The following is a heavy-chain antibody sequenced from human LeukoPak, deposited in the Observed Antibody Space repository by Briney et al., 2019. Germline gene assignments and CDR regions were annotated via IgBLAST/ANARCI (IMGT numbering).Heavy chain of an antibody. Sequence: GGSLRLSCAASGFTFSDYYMSWIRQAPGKGLEWVSYISSSGSTIYYADSVKGRFTISRDNAKNSLYLQMNSLRAEDTAVYYCARKKKTRIAIVGVVTGFDYWGQGTLVTVSS. CDR2: ISSSGSTI. D-gene: IGHD3-3*01. CDR3: ARKKKTRIAIVGVVTGFDY. J-gene: IGHJ4*02. V-gene: IGHV3-11*04. CDR1: GFTFSDYY.